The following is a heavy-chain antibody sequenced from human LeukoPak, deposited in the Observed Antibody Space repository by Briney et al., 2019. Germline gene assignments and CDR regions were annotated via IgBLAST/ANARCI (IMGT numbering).Heavy chain of an antibody. CDR3: AREQSAWATYYDFWSGDYYMDV. V-gene: IGHV4-4*07. CDR2: IYTSGST. Sequence: SETLSLTCTVSGGSISSYYWSWIRQPAGKGLELIGRIYTSGSTNYNPSLKSRVTMSVDTSKNQSSLKLSSVTAADTAVYYCAREQSAWATYYDFWSGDYYMDVWGKGTTVTVSS. D-gene: IGHD3-3*01. CDR1: GGSISSYY. J-gene: IGHJ6*03.